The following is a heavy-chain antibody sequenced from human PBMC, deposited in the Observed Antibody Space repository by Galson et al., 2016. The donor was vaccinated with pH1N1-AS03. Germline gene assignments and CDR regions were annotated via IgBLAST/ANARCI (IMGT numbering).Heavy chain of an antibody. CDR3: AGDYSTSSQYYYYYYMDV. V-gene: IGHV1-18*01. CDR2: ISTYNGNT. J-gene: IGHJ6*03. D-gene: IGHD6-6*01. Sequence: SVKVSCKASDYTFTNYGISWVRQAPGQGLEWMGWISTYNGNTNYAQKFQGRVTMTTDTSTSTAYMELRSLRSDDTAVYYCAGDYSTSSQYYYYYYMDVWGKGTTVTVFS. CDR1: DYTFTNYG.